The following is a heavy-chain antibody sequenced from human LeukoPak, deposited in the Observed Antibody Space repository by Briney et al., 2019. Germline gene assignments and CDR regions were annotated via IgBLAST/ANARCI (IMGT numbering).Heavy chain of an antibody. CDR2: VYYSGSA. Sequence: ETLSLTCTVSGGSVGSGTYYWSWVRQSPGKGLEWIGNVYYSGSAYYNPSLKSRVTMSVDTSKNQFSLKLSSVTAADTAVYYCARKPIINNAWYYFDYWGQGTLVTVSS. CDR3: ARKPIINNAWYYFDY. D-gene: IGHD1/OR15-1a*01. J-gene: IGHJ4*02. CDR1: GGSVGSGTYY. V-gene: IGHV4-39*07.